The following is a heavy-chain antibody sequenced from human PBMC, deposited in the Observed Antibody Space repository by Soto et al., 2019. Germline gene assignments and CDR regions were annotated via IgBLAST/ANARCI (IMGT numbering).Heavy chain of an antibody. V-gene: IGHV3-48*01. CDR1: GFTFSSYS. J-gene: IGHJ4*02. CDR3: ARVLSRYLIAAAGIFSDY. D-gene: IGHD6-13*01. CDR2: ISSSSSTI. Sequence: PGGSLRLSCAASGFTFSSYSMNWVRQAPGKGLEWVSYISSSSSTIYYADSVKGRFTISRDNAKNSLYLQMNSLRAEDTAVYYCARVLSRYLIAAAGIFSDYWGQGTLVTVSS.